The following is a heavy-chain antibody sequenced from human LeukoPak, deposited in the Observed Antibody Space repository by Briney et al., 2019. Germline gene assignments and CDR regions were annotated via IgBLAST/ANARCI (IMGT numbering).Heavy chain of an antibody. CDR3: ARERSLANFDY. J-gene: IGHJ4*02. Sequence: GGSLRLSCAASGFTFRSYWMSWVRQAPGKGLEWVSSITSSSSYIYYADSVKGRFTISRDNAKNSLYLQMNSLRAEDTAVYYCARERSLANFDYWGQGTLVTVSS. V-gene: IGHV3-21*01. CDR2: ITSSSSYI. CDR1: GFTFRSYW.